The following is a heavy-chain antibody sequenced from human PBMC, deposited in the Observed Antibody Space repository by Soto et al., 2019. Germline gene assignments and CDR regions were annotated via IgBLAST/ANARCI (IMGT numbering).Heavy chain of an antibody. CDR3: ARGLFSENYYSGGWYYFDY. J-gene: IGHJ4*02. CDR2: INHSGST. D-gene: IGHD1-26*01. Sequence: SETLSLTCAVYGGSFTGYSWTWIRQPPGKGLEWIGQINHSGSTNYNTSLKSRVTISVGTSKNQLSLELSSVTAADTAVYYCARGLFSENYYSGGWYYFDYWGQGALVTVS. CDR1: GGSFTGYS. V-gene: IGHV4-34*01.